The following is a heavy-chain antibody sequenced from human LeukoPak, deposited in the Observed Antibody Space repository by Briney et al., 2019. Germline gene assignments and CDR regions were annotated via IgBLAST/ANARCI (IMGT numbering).Heavy chain of an antibody. Sequence: AGGSLRLSCAPPGFTPCDSDMTSVRQAPGKGLEWVGFISRKASGGTTYSAERVRGRVTISRDDSQSIAYLQMNSLRSEDTAMYYCSRDLSCGYGGKGTLVTVS. D-gene: IGHD2/OR15-2a*01. J-gene: IGHJ4*02. CDR3: SRDLSCGY. CDR1: GFTPCDSD. V-gene: IGHV3-49*04. CDR2: ISRKASGGTT.